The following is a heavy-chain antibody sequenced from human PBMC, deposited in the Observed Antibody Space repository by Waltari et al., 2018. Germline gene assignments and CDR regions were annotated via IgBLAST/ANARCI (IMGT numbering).Heavy chain of an antibody. CDR2: IYYSGST. CDR1: GGSISSYY. CDR3: ARSNPDYYYYYMDV. Sequence: QVQLQESGPGLVKPSETLSLTCTVSGGSISSYYWSWIRQPPGKGLEWIGYIYYSGSTNYNPSLKSRVTISVDTSKNQFSLKLSSVTAADTAVYYCARSNPDYYYYYMDVWGKGTTVTISS. V-gene: IGHV4-59*01. J-gene: IGHJ6*03.